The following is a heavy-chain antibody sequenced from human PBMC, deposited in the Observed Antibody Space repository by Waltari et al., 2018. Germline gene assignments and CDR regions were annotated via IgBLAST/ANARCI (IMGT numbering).Heavy chain of an antibody. CDR3: ARDRGRGLYLDT. J-gene: IGHJ4*02. V-gene: IGHV4-4*02. D-gene: IGHD2-15*01. CDR2: VLGSGRT. CDR1: GDSMNYW. Sequence: QLQLQESGPGLVKPSGTLSLICAVSGDSMNYWWSWVRQPPGKGLEWIGQVLGSGRTNYNPSFASRVTISLDTSPHQFALKMTSATAADTALYYCARDRGRGLYLDTWGQGILVTVSP.